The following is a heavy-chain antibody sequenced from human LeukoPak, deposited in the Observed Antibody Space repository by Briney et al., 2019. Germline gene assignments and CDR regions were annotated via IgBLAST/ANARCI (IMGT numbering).Heavy chain of an antibody. Sequence: QSGGSLGLSCAASGFTVSAKYMSWVRQGPGKGLDWISSIYSDGGTNYADSVKGRFTISRDNSKNTLYLQMNSLRPEDTAVYYCARDGGFGGPGGDNWFDSWGQGALVTVSS. CDR1: GFTVSAKY. J-gene: IGHJ5*01. V-gene: IGHV3-66*02. D-gene: IGHD3-16*01. CDR3: ARDGGFGGPGGDNWFDS. CDR2: IYSDGGT.